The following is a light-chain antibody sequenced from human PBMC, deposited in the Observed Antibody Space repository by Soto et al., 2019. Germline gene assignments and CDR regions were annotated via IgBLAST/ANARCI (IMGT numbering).Light chain of an antibody. CDR3: MQPLQSWT. V-gene: IGKV2-28*01. CDR2: LGS. J-gene: IGKJ1*01. Sequence: IAMTQSPLSLPVTPGEPASISCRSSQSLLHSNGYNYLDWYLQKPGQSPQLLSYLGSNRASGVPDRFSGSGSGTDFTLKISRVEAEDVGVYYCMQPLQSWTFGQGTKVDI. CDR1: QSLLHSNGYNY.